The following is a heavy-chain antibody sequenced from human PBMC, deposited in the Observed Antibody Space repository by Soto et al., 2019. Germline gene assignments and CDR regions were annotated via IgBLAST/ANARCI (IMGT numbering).Heavy chain of an antibody. CDR3: AKDPLSGSYYFWFDP. D-gene: IGHD1-26*01. J-gene: IGHJ5*02. V-gene: IGHV3-23*01. Sequence: GGALRLSCAATVFTFSSDAKSWVRQAPGKGLEWVSAITGSGGSTYYADSVKGRITISRDNSKNTLYLQMNSLRVEDTAVYYCAKDPLSGSYYFWFDPWGQGILVTVSS. CDR1: VFTFSSDA. CDR2: ITGSGGST.